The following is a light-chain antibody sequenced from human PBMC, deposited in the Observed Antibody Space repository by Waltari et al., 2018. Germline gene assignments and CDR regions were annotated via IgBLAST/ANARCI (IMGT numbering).Light chain of an antibody. Sequence: ELVMTQSPGTLSVSPGERATLSCRASQSVSRGLAWYPQKPGQAPRLLIYDASTRATGIPARFSGGGSGKEFTLTISSLQSEDFAVYYCLQYNNWPPWTFGQGTKVEIK. CDR1: QSVSRG. V-gene: IGKV3D-15*01. J-gene: IGKJ1*01. CDR3: LQYNNWPPWT. CDR2: DAS.